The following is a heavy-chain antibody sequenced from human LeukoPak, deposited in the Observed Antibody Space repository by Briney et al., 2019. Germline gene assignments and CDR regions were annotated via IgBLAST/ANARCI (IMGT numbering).Heavy chain of an antibody. Sequence: GASVKVSCKASGYTFTGYYMHWVRQAPGQGLEWMGWINPNSGGTNYGRVTMTRDTSISTAYMELSRLRSDDTAVYYCARDMGIVVVPAAMPFDYWGQGTLVTVSS. CDR3: ARDMGIVVVPAAMPFDY. J-gene: IGHJ4*02. D-gene: IGHD2-2*03. V-gene: IGHV1-2*02. CDR2: INPNSGGT. CDR1: GYTFTGYY.